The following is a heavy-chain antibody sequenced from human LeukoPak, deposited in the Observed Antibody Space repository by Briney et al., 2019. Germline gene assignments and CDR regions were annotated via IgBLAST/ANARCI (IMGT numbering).Heavy chain of an antibody. J-gene: IGHJ6*03. CDR1: GFTVSSNY. Sequence: GGSLRLSCAASGFTVSSNYMSWVRQAPGKGLEWVSLIYSGGSTYYADSVKGRFTISRDNSKTTLYLQMNSLRAEGTAVYYCARYYYGSGSLQNYYYYMDVWGKGTTVTVSS. CDR3: ARYYYGSGSLQNYYYYMDV. CDR2: IYSGGST. V-gene: IGHV3-53*01. D-gene: IGHD3-10*01.